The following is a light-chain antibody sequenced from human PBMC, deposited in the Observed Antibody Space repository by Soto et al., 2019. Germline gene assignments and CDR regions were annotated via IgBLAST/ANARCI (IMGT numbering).Light chain of an antibody. J-gene: IGKJ3*01. CDR3: QQANSFPRT. CDR1: QAISVW. Sequence: DIPMTQSPSSVSASVGDRVTITCRASQAISVWLAWYQQKPGKAPKLLIYAASNLQTGVPSRFSGSGSGTDFTLSIHSLQPEDFATYYCQQANSFPRTFGPGTKVDIK. V-gene: IGKV1D-12*01. CDR2: AAS.